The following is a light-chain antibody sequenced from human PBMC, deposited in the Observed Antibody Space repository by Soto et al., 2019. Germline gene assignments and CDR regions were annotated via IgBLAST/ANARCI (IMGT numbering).Light chain of an antibody. CDR2: LGS. CDR1: QSLLHSNGYNY. J-gene: IGKJ5*01. V-gene: IGKV2-28*01. CDR3: MQALQTSIT. Sequence: IVMTQPPLSLPVTPGEPASISCRSSQSLLHSNGYNYLDWYLQKAGQSPQFLICLGSNRASGVPDRFSGSGSGTDFTLKISRVEAEDVGVYYCMQALQTSITFGQGTRLEIK.